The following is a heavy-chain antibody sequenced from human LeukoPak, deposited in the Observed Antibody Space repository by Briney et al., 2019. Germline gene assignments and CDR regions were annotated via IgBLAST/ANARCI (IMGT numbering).Heavy chain of an antibody. J-gene: IGHJ4*02. V-gene: IGHV4-38-2*02. Sequence: SETLSLTCTVSGHSISSGYYWGWIRQPPGKGLEWIGSIYHSGSTYYNPSLKSRVTISVDTSKNQFSLKLSSVTAADTAVYYCARGVVYFDYWGQGTLVTVSS. CDR2: IYHSGST. CDR3: ARGVVYFDY. CDR1: GHSISSGYY.